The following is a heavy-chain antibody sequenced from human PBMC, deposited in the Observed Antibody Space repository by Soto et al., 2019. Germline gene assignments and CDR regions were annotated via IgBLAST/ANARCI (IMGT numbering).Heavy chain of an antibody. CDR2: IIPIFGTA. CDR1: GGTFSSYA. D-gene: IGHD2-21*02. CDR3: ASKIEAYGGGDCYSVWFDP. V-gene: IGHV1-69*01. J-gene: IGHJ5*02. Sequence: QVQLVQSGAEVKKPGSSVKVSCKASGGTFSSYAISWVRQAPGQGLEWMGGIIPIFGTANYAQKFQGRVTITADESTSTAYMELSSLRSEDTAVYYCASKIEAYGGGDCYSVWFDPWGQGTLVTVSS.